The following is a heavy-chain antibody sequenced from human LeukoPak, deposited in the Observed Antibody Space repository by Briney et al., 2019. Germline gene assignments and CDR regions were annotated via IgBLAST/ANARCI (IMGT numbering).Heavy chain of an antibody. CDR2: ISGSGGST. J-gene: IGHJ1*01. CDR1: GFTFSSYS. Sequence: TGGSLRLSCAASGFTFSSYSMNWVRQAPGKGLEWVSAISGSGGSTYYADSVKGRFTISRDNSKNTLYLQMNSLRAEDTAVYYCAKDGGYYAGGYFQHWGQGTLVTVSS. V-gene: IGHV3-23*01. CDR3: AKDGGYYAGGYFQH. D-gene: IGHD3-22*01.